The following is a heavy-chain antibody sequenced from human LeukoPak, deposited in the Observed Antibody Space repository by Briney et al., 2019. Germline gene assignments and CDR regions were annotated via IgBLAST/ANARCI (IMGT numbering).Heavy chain of an antibody. Sequence: PGGSLRLSCVASGFTFSSYAMSWVRRAPGKGLEWVSAISESGGSTYYADSVKGRFTISRDSSKNTLYLQMHSLRVEDTALYYCAKEPYSGTYYDYWGQGTLVTVSS. V-gene: IGHV3-23*01. CDR2: ISESGGST. CDR1: GFTFSSYA. CDR3: AKEPYSGTYYDY. D-gene: IGHD1-26*01. J-gene: IGHJ4*02.